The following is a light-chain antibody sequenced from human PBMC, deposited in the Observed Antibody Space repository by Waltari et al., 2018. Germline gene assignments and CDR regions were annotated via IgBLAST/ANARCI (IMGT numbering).Light chain of an antibody. CDR2: AAS. J-gene: IGKJ2*01. CDR3: QQYYSYLT. CDR1: QGISSY. Sequence: AIRITQSPSSLSASTGDRVTITCQASQGISSYLAWYQQKPGKAPNLLIYAASTLQSGVPSRFSGSGSGTDFTLTISCLQSEDFATYYCQQYYSYLTFGQGTKLEIK. V-gene: IGKV1-8*01.